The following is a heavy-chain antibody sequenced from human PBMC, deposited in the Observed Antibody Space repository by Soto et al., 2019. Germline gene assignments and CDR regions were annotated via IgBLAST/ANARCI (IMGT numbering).Heavy chain of an antibody. Sequence: QVQLQESGPGLVKPSETLSLTCTVSGAPITTTKWWAWVRLPPGKGLEWLGELSRGDERSSTPSLEGRFTMSLDKSNNHSSLKLTSVTAADTAISYCAPQIISSAWGVWGRGTAVTVSS. CDR1: GAPITTTKW. D-gene: IGHD3-16*01. J-gene: IGHJ6*02. V-gene: IGHV4-4*02. CDR3: APQIISSAWGV. CDR2: LSRGDER.